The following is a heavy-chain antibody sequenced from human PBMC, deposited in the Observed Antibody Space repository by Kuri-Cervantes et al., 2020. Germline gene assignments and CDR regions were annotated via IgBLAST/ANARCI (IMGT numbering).Heavy chain of an antibody. V-gene: IGHV1-2*02. CDR3: ASGRDYFGSWQIDY. CDR1: GGTFSSYA. Sequence: ASVKVSCKASGGTFSSYAISWVRQAPGQGIEWMGCINPNSGDTNYAQRFQGRVTMTRDTSISTAYMELSRLTSDDTAVYYCASGRDYFGSWQIDYWGQGTLVTVSS. J-gene: IGHJ4*02. D-gene: IGHD3-10*01. CDR2: INPNSGDT.